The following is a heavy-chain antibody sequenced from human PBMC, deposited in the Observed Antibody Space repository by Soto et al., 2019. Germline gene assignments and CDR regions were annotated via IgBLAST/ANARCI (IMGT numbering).Heavy chain of an antibody. J-gene: IGHJ6*03. CDR3: ARERSVLRFLEWLPGDYYYMEV. CDR2: IIPILGIA. Sequence: GASVKVCCKASGGTFSSYTISWVRQAPGQGLEWMGRIIPILGIANYAQKFQGRVTITADKSTSTAYMELSSLRSEDTAVYYCARERSVLRFLEWLPGDYYYMEVWGKGTTVTVSS. D-gene: IGHD3-3*01. CDR1: GGTFSSYT. V-gene: IGHV1-69*04.